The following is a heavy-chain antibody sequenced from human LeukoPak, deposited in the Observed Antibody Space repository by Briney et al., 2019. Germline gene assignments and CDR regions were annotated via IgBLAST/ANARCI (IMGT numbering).Heavy chain of an antibody. D-gene: IGHD6-13*01. CDR3: ARDGGSSWHGAFDI. CDR1: GYSISSGYY. Sequence: ETLSLTCTVSGYSISSGYYWGWIRQPPGKGLEWIGSIYHSGSTYYNPSLKSRVTISVDTSKNQFSLKLSSVTAADTAVYYCARDGGSSWHGAFDIWGQGTMVTVSS. V-gene: IGHV4-38-2*02. CDR2: IYHSGST. J-gene: IGHJ3*02.